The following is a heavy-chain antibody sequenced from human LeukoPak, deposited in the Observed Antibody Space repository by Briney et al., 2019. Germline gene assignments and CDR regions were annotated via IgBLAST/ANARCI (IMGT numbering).Heavy chain of an antibody. D-gene: IGHD3-22*01. J-gene: IGHJ4*02. Sequence: PGGSLRLSCAPSGFTFSSYSMNWVRQAPGKGLEWVSSISSSSSYIYYADSVKGRFTISRDNAKNSLYLQMNSLRAEDTAVYYCARTTYCYDSSGCHYWGQGTLVTVSS. V-gene: IGHV3-21*01. CDR1: GFTFSSYS. CDR3: ARTTYCYDSSGCHY. CDR2: ISSSSSYI.